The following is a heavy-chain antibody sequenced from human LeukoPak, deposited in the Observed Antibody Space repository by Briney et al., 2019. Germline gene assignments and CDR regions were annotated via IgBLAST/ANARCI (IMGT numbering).Heavy chain of an antibody. CDR3: ARGHPGSGSQYFDY. V-gene: IGHV3-53*04. CDR1: GFTVSTNC. D-gene: IGHD3-10*01. Sequence: GGSLRLSCAASGFTVSTNCMTWVRQAPGKGLEWVSTIYSGGTTYYADSVMGRFTISRHNSRNTLYLQMNSLRAEDTAVYYCARGHPGSGSQYFDYWGQGTLVTVSS. J-gene: IGHJ4*02. CDR2: IYSGGTT.